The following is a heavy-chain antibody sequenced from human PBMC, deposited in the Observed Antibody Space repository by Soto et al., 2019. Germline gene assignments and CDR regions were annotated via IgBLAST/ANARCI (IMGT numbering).Heavy chain of an antibody. J-gene: IGHJ4*02. D-gene: IGHD5-18*01. CDR1: GGTFITYA. CDR3: ASGIRLWIRRINNGYSG. V-gene: IGHV1-69*12. Sequence: QVQLVQSGAEVKKPESSVKVSCKAPGGTFITYAISWVRQAPGQGLEWMGGIIPMFGTANYAQRFQDRVTITANDSTHTVYMELSSLRSEDTAVYFCASGIRLWIRRINNGYSGWGQGTLVTVSS. CDR2: IIPMFGTA.